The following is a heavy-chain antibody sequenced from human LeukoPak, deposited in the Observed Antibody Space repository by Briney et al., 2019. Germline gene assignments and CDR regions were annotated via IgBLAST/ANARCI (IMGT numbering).Heavy chain of an antibody. Sequence: PGGSLTLSCPASGFTFHIYWMTWVHPAQPKELEGVANIKPDGSWKSYVDPVKGRYIISRNNAKKPLYKEMNSLRAEDTAVYFSASPLVESSGNVHFGLWGPGTLVTVSS. D-gene: IGHD4-23*01. V-gene: IGHV3-7*05. CDR3: ASPLVESSGNVHFGL. J-gene: IGHJ2*01. CDR2: IKPDGSWK. CDR1: GFTFHIYW.